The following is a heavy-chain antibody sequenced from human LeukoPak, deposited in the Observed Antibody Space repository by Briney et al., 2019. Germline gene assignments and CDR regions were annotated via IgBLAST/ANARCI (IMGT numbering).Heavy chain of an antibody. Sequence: SETLSLTCTVSGYSISSGYYWGWIRQSPGKGLEWIGSIYHAGSTFHNPSLKSRVTISVDTSKNQFSLKVNSVTAADTAVYYCARGYNSGWYAYWSQGTLVTVSS. V-gene: IGHV4-38-2*02. D-gene: IGHD6-19*01. CDR2: IYHAGST. J-gene: IGHJ4*02. CDR1: GYSISSGYY. CDR3: ARGYNSGWYAY.